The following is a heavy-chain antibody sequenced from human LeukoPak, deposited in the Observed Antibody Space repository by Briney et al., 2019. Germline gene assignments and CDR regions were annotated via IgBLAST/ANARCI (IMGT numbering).Heavy chain of an antibody. J-gene: IGHJ4*02. D-gene: IGHD6-25*01. Sequence: GGSLRLSCAASGFTFSSYWMHWVRQAPGKGLVWVSRINSDGSSTSYADSVKGRFTISRDNAKNTLYLQMNSLRAEDTAVYYCARLGSQGGVAALDYWGQGTLVTVSS. CDR2: INSDGSST. V-gene: IGHV3-74*01. CDR1: GFTFSSYW. CDR3: ARLGSQGGVAALDY.